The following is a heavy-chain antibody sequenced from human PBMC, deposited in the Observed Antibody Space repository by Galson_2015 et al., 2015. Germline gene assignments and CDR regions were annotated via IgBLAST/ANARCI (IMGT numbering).Heavy chain of an antibody. D-gene: IGHD2-2*01. CDR2: ISYDGSNK. CDR1: GFTFSSYA. Sequence: SLRLSCAASGFTFSSYAMHWVRQAPGKGLEWVAVISYDGSNKYYADSVKGRFTISRDNSKNTLYLQMNSLRAGDTAVYYCASGGSTSGLDYWGQGTLVTVSS. J-gene: IGHJ4*02. CDR3: ASGGSTSGLDY. V-gene: IGHV3-30*01.